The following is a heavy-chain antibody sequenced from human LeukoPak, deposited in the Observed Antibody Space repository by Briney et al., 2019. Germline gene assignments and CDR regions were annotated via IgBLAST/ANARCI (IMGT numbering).Heavy chain of an antibody. J-gene: IGHJ4*02. CDR3: ARDFTSAYMIDY. Sequence: GGSLRLSCAASGFTLSSYSMNWVRQAPGKGLEWVSSISSSSSYIYYADSVKGRFTISRDNAKNSLYLQMNSLRAEDTAVYYCARDFTSAYMIDYWGQGTLVTVSS. CDR2: ISSSSSYI. CDR1: GFTLSSYS. V-gene: IGHV3-21*01. D-gene: IGHD3-16*01.